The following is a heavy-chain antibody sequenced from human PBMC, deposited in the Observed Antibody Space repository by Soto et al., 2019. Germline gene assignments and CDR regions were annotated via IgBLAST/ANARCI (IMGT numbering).Heavy chain of an antibody. J-gene: IGHJ5*02. CDR1: GFTFSSYG. V-gene: IGHV3-33*01. CDR2: IWYDGSNK. D-gene: IGHD6-13*01. Sequence: QVQLVESGGGVVQPGRSLRLSCAASGFTFSSYGMHWVRQAPGKGLEWVAVIWYDGSNKYYADSVKGRFTISRDNSKNTLYLQMNSLRAEDTAVYYCAREAAAEEPNWFDPWGQGTLVTVSS. CDR3: AREAAAEEPNWFDP.